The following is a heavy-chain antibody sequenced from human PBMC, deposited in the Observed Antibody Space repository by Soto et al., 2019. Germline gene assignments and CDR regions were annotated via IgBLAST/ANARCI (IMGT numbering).Heavy chain of an antibody. CDR2: INTANGDT. CDR3: GRGQATFDP. V-gene: IGHV1-3*04. CDR1: GYTFTNYA. J-gene: IGHJ5*02. Sequence: QIQLVQSGAEMKKPGASVKVSCKASGYTFTNYAMHWVRQAPGQSLGWMGRINTANGDTIYSQNFQGRVTITRDASARTVYLELSSLRFEDSAVYYCGRGQATFDPWGQGTLDTVSS.